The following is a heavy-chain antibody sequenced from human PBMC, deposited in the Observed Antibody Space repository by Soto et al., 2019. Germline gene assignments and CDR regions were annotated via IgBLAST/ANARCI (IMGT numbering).Heavy chain of an antibody. CDR1: GFTFSSYS. D-gene: IGHD3-16*01. V-gene: IGHV3-21*01. J-gene: IGHJ6*03. CDR3: ARGLVNYYYYYMDV. Sequence: EVQLVESGGGLVKPGGSLRLSCAASGFTFSSYSMNWVRQAPGKGLEWVSSISSSSSYIYYADSVKGRFTISRDNAKNSLYLQMNSLRAEDTAVYYCARGLVNYYYYYMDVWGKGTTVTVSS. CDR2: ISSSSSYI.